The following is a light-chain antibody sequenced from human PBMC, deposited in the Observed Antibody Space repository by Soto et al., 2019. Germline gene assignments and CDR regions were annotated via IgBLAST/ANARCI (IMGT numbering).Light chain of an antibody. CDR2: DAS. CDR1: QGMGNY. CDR3: QKYNSAPWT. V-gene: IGKV1-27*01. J-gene: IGKJ1*01. Sequence: IQMNISPSSLSASVKDRVTITCRASQGMGNYLAWYQQKPGKVPKLLIYDASSLEPGVPSRFSGSGSGTDFTLTISSLQPEDGGIYYCQKYNSAPWTFDQVTMVDVK.